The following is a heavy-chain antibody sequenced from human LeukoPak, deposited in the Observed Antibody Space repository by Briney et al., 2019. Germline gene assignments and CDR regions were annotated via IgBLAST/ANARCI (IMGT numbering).Heavy chain of an antibody. D-gene: IGHD3-3*01. J-gene: IGHJ6*03. CDR2: INPSGGST. CDR3: ARGPTKNDYDFWSGYWYYYYYMDV. Sequence: ASVKVSCKASGYTFTSYYMHWVRQAPGQGLEWMGIINPSGGSTSYAQKFQGRVTMTRDMSTSTVYMELSSLRSEDTAVYYCARGPTKNDYDFWSGYWYYYYYMDVWGKGTTVTVSS. CDR1: GYTFTSYY. V-gene: IGHV1-46*01.